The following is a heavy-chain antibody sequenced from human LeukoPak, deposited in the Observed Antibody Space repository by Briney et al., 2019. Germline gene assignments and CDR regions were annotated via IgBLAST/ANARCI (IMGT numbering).Heavy chain of an antibody. CDR1: GFTFSSYA. D-gene: IGHD5-18*01. CDR3: AKDGVEYGYFY. CDR2: ISYDGSNK. Sequence: PGGSLRLSCAASGFTFSSYAMHWVRQAPGKGLEWVAVISYDGSNKYYADSVKGRFTISRDNSKNTLYLQMNSLRAEDTAVYYCAKDGVEYGYFYWGQGTLVTVSS. J-gene: IGHJ4*02. V-gene: IGHV3-30*04.